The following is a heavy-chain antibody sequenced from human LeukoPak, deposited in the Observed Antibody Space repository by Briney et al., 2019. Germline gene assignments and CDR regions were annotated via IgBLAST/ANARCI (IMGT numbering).Heavy chain of an antibody. CDR2: IYYNGST. CDR3: AVELTIFGVVTNHPLDY. Sequence: PSETLSLTCTVSGGSISSSSYYWGWIRQPPGKGLEWIGSIYYNGSTYYNPSLKSRVTISVDTSKNQFSLKLSSVTAADTAVYYCAVELTIFGVVTNHPLDYWGQGTLVTVSS. D-gene: IGHD3-3*01. V-gene: IGHV4-39*01. J-gene: IGHJ4*02. CDR1: GGSISSSSYY.